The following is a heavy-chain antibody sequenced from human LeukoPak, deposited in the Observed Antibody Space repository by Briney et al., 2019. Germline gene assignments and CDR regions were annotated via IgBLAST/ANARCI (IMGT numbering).Heavy chain of an antibody. Sequence: SETLSLTCTVSGGSISSGGYYWSWIRQPPGKGLEWIGYIYHSGSTYYNPSLKSRVTISVDRSKYQFSLKLSSVTAADTAVYYCARGQATQQLLTNAFDIWGQGTMVTVSS. D-gene: IGHD6-13*01. CDR1: GGSISSGGYY. V-gene: IGHV4-30-2*01. J-gene: IGHJ3*02. CDR3: ARGQATQQLLTNAFDI. CDR2: IYHSGST.